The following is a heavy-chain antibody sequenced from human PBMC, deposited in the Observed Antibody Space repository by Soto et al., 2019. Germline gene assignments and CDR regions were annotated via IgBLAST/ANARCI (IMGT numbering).Heavy chain of an antibody. J-gene: IGHJ6*02. CDR3: ACIFSGGYGYRLYYYGMDV. CDR2: IYYSGST. V-gene: IGHV4-39*01. Sequence: SETLSLTCTVSGGSISSSSYYWGWIRQPPGKGLEWIGSIYYSGSTYFNPSLKSRVTISVDTSKNQFSLKLSSVTAADTAVYYCACIFSGGYGYRLYYYGMDVWGQGTTVTVS. CDR1: GGSISSSSYY. D-gene: IGHD5-18*01.